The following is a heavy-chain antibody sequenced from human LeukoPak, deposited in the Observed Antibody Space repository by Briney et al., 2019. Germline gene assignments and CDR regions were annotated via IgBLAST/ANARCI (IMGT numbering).Heavy chain of an antibody. Sequence: SETLSLTCAVSGGSISSSNWWSWVRQPPGKGLEWIGEIYHSGSTNYNPSLKSRVTISVDKSKNQFSLKLSSVTAADTAVYYCARGGGSYFNFNAFDIWGQGTMVTVSS. CDR1: GGSISSSNW. D-gene: IGHD1-26*01. J-gene: IGHJ3*02. CDR3: ARGGGSYFNFNAFDI. CDR2: IYHSGST. V-gene: IGHV4-4*02.